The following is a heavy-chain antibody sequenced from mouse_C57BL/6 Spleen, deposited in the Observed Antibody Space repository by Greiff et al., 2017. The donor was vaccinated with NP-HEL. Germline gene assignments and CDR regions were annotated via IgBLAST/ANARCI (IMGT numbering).Heavy chain of an antibody. CDR2: IDPSDSYT. J-gene: IGHJ3*01. V-gene: IGHV1-69*01. CDR3: TRRGDDY. Sequence: QVQLQQPGAELVMPGASVKLSCKASGYTFTSYWMHWVKQRPGQGLEWIGEIDPSDSYTNYNQKFKGKSTLTVDKSSSTAYMQLSSLTSEDSAVYYWTRRGDDYWSQGTLVTVSA. CDR1: GYTFTSYW.